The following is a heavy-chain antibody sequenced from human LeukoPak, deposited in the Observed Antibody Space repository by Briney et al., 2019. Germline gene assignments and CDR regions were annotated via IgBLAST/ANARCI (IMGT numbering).Heavy chain of an antibody. CDR1: GGTFSSYA. CDR2: IIPIFGTA. Sequence: SVKVSCKASGGTFSSYAISWVRQAPGQGLEWMGGIIPIFGTANYAQEFQGRVTITADESTSTAYMELSGLRSEDTAVYYCARRYYYDSSGYYYVYWGQGTLPPSPQ. V-gene: IGHV1-69*13. CDR3: ARRYYYDSSGYYYVY. J-gene: IGHJ4*02. D-gene: IGHD3-22*01.